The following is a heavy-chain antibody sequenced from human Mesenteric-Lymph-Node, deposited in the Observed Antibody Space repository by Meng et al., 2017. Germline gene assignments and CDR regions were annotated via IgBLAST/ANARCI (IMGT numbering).Heavy chain of an antibody. CDR3: AREPMGATEVPFDS. CDR2: ITPNSGGT. CDR1: GYIFNDYF. J-gene: IGHJ4*02. V-gene: IGHV1-2*02. Sequence: ASVKETCKATGYIFNDYFIHWVRQAPGQGLEWMGWITPNSGGTNYAQKFQGRVTVTRDTSISTAYMELNSLRSADAAVYYCAREPMGATEVPFDSWGQGTLVTVSS. D-gene: IGHD1-1*01.